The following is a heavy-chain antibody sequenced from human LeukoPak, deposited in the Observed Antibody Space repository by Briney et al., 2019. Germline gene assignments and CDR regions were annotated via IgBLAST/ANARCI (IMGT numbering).Heavy chain of an antibody. Sequence: GGSLRLSCAASKFTFSSYSMNWVRQAPGKGLEWVSSISSSSSYTDYADSVKGRFTISRDNGKKTLYLEMNSLRAEDTAVYYCARDQVAPSSVYFDAFDIWGQGTMVTVSS. CDR1: KFTFSSYS. V-gene: IGHV3-21*01. CDR3: ARDQVAPSSVYFDAFDI. J-gene: IGHJ3*02. D-gene: IGHD3-22*01. CDR2: ISSSSSYT.